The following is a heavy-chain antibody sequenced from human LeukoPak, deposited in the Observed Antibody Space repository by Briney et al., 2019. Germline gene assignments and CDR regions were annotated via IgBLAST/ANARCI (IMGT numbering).Heavy chain of an antibody. CDR2: IYYSGST. J-gene: IGHJ2*01. D-gene: IGHD3-10*01. V-gene: IGHV4-34*01. CDR3: ARNQEAMVRGSRNNWYFDL. CDR1: GGSFSGYY. Sequence: SETLSLTCAVYGGSFSGYYWSWIRQPPGKGLEWIGSIYYSGSTYYNPSLKSRVTISVDTSKNQFSLKLSSVTAADTAVYYCARNQEAMVRGSRNNWYFDLWGRGTLVTVSS.